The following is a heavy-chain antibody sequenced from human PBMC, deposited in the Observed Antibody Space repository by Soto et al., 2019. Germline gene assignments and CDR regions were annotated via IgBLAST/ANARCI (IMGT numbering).Heavy chain of an antibody. D-gene: IGHD2-21*02. CDR2: IHFSGNT. V-gene: IGHV4-59*01. J-gene: IGHJ3*02. Sequence: PSETLSLTCTVSGGSISNYYWNWIRQSPEKGLEWIAYIHFSGNTNYNPSLKSRVSISVDTSKNQFSLNLTSVTAADTAIYYCARLQSTVVTPIDTWGQGTMVTVSS. CDR3: ARLQSTVVTPIDT. CDR1: GGSISNYY.